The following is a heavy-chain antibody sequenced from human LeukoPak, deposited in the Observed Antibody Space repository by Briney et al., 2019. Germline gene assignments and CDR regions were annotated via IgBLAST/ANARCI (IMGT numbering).Heavy chain of an antibody. Sequence: PGGSLRLSCAASGFTFSSYAMSWVRQAPGKGLEWVSAISGSGGSTYYADSVKGRFTISRDNAENSLYLQMNSLRVEDTAIYYCARDRSSSERAYDIWGQGTMVTVS. D-gene: IGHD6-13*01. V-gene: IGHV3-23*01. CDR3: ARDRSSSERAYDI. CDR2: ISGSGGST. CDR1: GFTFSSYA. J-gene: IGHJ3*02.